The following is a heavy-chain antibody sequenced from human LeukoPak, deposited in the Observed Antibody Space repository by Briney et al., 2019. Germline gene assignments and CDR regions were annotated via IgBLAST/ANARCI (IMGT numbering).Heavy chain of an antibody. CDR2: IWYDGSYT. Sequence: PGRSLRLSCAVSGSTFSSYGMHWVRQAPGKGLEWVAVIWYDGSYTYYAESVKGRFTISRDNSRNTLYLQMSSLRAEDTAVYYCAKPTSGDGSFLIDYWGQGTLVTVSS. CDR3: AKPTSGDGSFLIDY. V-gene: IGHV3-33*06. CDR1: GSTFSSYG. J-gene: IGHJ4*02. D-gene: IGHD1-26*01.